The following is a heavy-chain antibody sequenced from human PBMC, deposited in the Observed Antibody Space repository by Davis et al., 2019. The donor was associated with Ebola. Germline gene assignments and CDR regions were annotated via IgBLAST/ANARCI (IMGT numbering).Heavy chain of an antibody. V-gene: IGHV5-51*01. J-gene: IGHJ4*02. Sequence: GESPKTPRKGPGYSFTSYWIGSVRQMPGKGLESLGIIYPGDSDTRYSPSFQGQVTISADKSISTAYLQWSSLKASDTAMYYCARQRRMATITSFDYWGQGTLVTVSS. CDR3: ARQRRMATITSFDY. CDR1: GYSFTSYW. CDR2: IYPGDSDT. D-gene: IGHD5-24*01.